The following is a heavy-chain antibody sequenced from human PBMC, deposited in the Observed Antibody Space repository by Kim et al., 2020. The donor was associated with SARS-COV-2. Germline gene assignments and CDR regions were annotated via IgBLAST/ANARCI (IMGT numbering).Heavy chain of an antibody. CDR2: ISGSGGST. Sequence: GGSLRLSCAASGFTFSSYAMSWVRQAPGKGLEWVSAISGSGGSTYYADSVKGRFTISRDNSKNTLYLQMNSLRAEDTAVYYCAKGPYSGSYYVVSLTYYFDYWGQGTLVTVSS. V-gene: IGHV3-23*01. CDR3: AKGPYSGSYYVVSLTYYFDY. J-gene: IGHJ4*02. CDR1: GFTFSSYA. D-gene: IGHD1-26*01.